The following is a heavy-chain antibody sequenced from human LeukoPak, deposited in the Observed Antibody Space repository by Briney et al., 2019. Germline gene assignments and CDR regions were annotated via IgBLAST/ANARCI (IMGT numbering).Heavy chain of an antibody. CDR1: GFTFSSYT. CDR3: ARRKDVVVVPGTMGYYLDV. J-gene: IGHJ6*03. CDR2: ISDSSYYI. D-gene: IGHD2-2*01. V-gene: IGHV3-21*01. Sequence: PGGSLRLSCAASGFTFSSYTMNWVRQAPGMGLEWVSSISDSSYYIYYADSVRGRFTVSRDDAKNSLYLQMNGLRAEDTAVYYCARRKDVVVVPGTMGYYLDVWGKGTMVTVSS.